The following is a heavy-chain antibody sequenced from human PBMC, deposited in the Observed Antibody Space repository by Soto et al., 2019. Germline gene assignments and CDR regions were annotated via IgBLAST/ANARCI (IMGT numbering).Heavy chain of an antibody. D-gene: IGHD3-10*01. CDR1: GGSFSGYS. J-gene: IGHJ4*02. Sequence: QVQLQESGPGLVKPSETLSLTCTVSGGSFSGYSWCWIRQPPGKGLGWLGYIYYSGTTKYNPSLESRVTISVDTSKNQFSLKLSSVTAADTGMYYCARLHGSGNMDYWGQGTLVTVSS. CDR2: IYYSGTT. V-gene: IGHV4-59*01. CDR3: ARLHGSGNMDY.